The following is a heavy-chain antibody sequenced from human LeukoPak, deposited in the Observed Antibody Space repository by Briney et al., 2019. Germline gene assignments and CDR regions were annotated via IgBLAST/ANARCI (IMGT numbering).Heavy chain of an antibody. CDR2: IYHSGST. CDR3: ARARGIMTTVTTAYYYYGMDV. CDR1: GGSISSGGYS. Sequence: PSETLSLTCAVSGGSISSGGYSWSWIRQPPGKGLEWIGYIYHSGSTYYNPSLKSRVTISVDTSKNQFSLKLSSVTAADTAVYYCARARGIMTTVTTAYYYYGMDVWGQGTTVTVSS. J-gene: IGHJ6*02. D-gene: IGHD4-17*01. V-gene: IGHV4-30-2*01.